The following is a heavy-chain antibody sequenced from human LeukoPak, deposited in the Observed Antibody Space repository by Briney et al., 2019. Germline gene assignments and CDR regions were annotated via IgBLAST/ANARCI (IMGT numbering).Heavy chain of an antibody. CDR3: GRDLEQHIPLED. D-gene: IGHD1/OR15-1a*01. CDR1: GYIFTGYY. Sequence: ASVRVSCKASGYIFTGYYMEWVRQAPGQGPEWMGWINPNSGVTKYAEKFQGRVTMTRDTSISTVYMDLMRLRSDDTAVYYCGRDLEQHIPLEDWGQGTLVTVSS. CDR2: INPNSGVT. J-gene: IGHJ4*02. V-gene: IGHV1-2*02.